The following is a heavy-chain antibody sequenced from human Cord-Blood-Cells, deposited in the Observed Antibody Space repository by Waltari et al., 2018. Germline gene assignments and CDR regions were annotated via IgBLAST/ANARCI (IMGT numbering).Heavy chain of an antibody. D-gene: IGHD6-13*01. J-gene: IGHJ4*02. Sequence: QLQLQESGPGLVKPSETLSLTCTVSGGSISSSSYYWGWIRQPPGKGLEWIGSIYYRGSTYYNPSLKSRVTISVDTSKNQFSLKLSSVTAADTAVYYCARRGVAAALDYWGQGTLVTVSS. V-gene: IGHV4-39*01. CDR2: IYYRGST. CDR1: GGSISSSSYY. CDR3: ARRGVAAALDY.